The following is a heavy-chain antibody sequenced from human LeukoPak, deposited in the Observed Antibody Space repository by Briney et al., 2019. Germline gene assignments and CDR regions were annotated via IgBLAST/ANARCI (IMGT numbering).Heavy chain of an antibody. J-gene: IGHJ6*03. V-gene: IGHV4-59*01. Sequence: NASETLSLTCTVSGGSISSYYWSWIRQPPGKGLEWIGYIYYSGSTNYKSSLKGRVTISVDTSKNQFSLKLSSVTAADTAVYYCARTTEGGYSYGYFYYYYMDVWGKGTTVTISS. CDR1: GGSISSYY. CDR3: ARTTEGGYSYGYFYYYYMDV. CDR2: IYYSGST. D-gene: IGHD5-18*01.